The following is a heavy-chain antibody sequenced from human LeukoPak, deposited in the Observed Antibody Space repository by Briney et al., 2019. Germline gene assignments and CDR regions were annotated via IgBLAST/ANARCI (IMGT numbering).Heavy chain of an antibody. CDR3: AKDGCSSSSCRANFYYYYYYHMDV. V-gene: IGHV3-23*01. CDR1: GFTFSSYA. D-gene: IGHD6-19*01. CDR2: ISGSGGST. Sequence: GGSLRLSCAASGFTFSSYAMSWVRQAPGKGLEWLSGISGSGGSTHYADSVKGRFTISRDNSKNTLLLQMNSLRAEDTAVYYCAKDGCSSSSCRANFYYYYYYHMDVWGKGTTVTVSS. J-gene: IGHJ6*03.